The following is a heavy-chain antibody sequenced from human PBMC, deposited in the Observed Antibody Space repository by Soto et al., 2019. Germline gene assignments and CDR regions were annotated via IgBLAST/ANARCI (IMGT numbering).Heavy chain of an antibody. CDR2: ISWNSGSI. V-gene: IGHV3-9*01. CDR3: AKDRVYSGYHLFLHAFDI. CDR1: GFTFDDYA. D-gene: IGHD5-12*01. Sequence: EVQLVESGGGLVQPGRSLRLSCAAAGFTFDDYAMHWVRQAPGKGLEWVSGISWNSGSIGSADSVKGRFTISRDKAKNSLYLQMNSLRAEDTALYYCAKDRVYSGYHLFLHAFDIWGQGTMVTVSS. J-gene: IGHJ3*02.